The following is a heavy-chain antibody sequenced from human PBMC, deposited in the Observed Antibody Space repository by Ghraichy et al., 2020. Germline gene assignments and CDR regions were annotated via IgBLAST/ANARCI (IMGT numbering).Heavy chain of an antibody. V-gene: IGHV3-23*01. CDR3: AKSDCSSTSCYTLQALWFDY. Sequence: GGSLRLSCAASGFTFSSYAMSWVRQAPGKGLEWVSAISGSGGSTYYADSVKGRFTISRDNSKNTLYLQMNSLRAEDTAVYYCAKSDCSSTSCYTLQALWFDYWGQGTLVTVSS. D-gene: IGHD2-2*02. CDR1: GFTFSSYA. CDR2: ISGSGGST. J-gene: IGHJ4*02.